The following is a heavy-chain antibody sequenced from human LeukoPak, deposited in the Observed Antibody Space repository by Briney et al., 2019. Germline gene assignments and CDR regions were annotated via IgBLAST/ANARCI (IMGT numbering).Heavy chain of an antibody. D-gene: IGHD1-1*01. J-gene: IGHJ4*02. CDR2: INPNNGGT. V-gene: IGHV1-2*02. Sequence: ASVKVSCKASGYTFTGYYIHWVRQAAGQGLEWMGWINPNNGGTTYAQKFQGRVTLTRDTSIRTVYMELSRLNSDDTAVYYCPSEYTTAPARTYWGQGTLVSVSS. CDR3: PSEYTTAPARTY. CDR1: GYTFTGYY.